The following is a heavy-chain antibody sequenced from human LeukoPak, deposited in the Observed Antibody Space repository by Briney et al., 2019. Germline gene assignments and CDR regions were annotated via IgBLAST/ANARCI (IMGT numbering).Heavy chain of an antibody. J-gene: IGHJ4*02. D-gene: IGHD6-6*01. CDR2: ISSTSSTV. CDR1: GFTFRNYG. V-gene: IGHV3-48*01. Sequence: GGSLRLSCAASGFTFRNYGMSWVRQAPGKGLEWVSYISSTSSTVYYADSVKGRFTISRDNVKNSLYLQMNSLRAEDTAVYYCARGRDSSSSYPGYWGQGTLVTVSS. CDR3: ARGRDSSSSYPGY.